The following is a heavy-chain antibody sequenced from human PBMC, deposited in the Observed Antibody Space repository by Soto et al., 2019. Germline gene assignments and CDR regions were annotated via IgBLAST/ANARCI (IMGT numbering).Heavy chain of an antibody. J-gene: IGHJ4*02. D-gene: IGHD3-10*01. V-gene: IGHV3-30*18. Sequence: GGSLRLSCAASGFTFSSYGMHWVRQAPGKGLEWVAVISYDGSNKYYADSVKGRFTISGDNSKNTLYLQMNSLRAEDTAVYYCAKDRDQYWGQGTLVTVSS. CDR3: AKDRDQY. CDR2: ISYDGSNK. CDR1: GFTFSSYG.